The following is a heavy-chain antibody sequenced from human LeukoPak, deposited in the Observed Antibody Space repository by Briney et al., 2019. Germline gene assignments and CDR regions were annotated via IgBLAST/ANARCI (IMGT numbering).Heavy chain of an antibody. CDR3: GRQEYHYSGMDV. CDR2: MYYSWST. D-gene: IGHD6-6*01. J-gene: IGHJ6*02. Sequence: SETLSLTCTVSGGSISSYCWSWIRQPPGKGLEWIGYMYYSWSTNYNPSLKSRVTISVDTSKNQLSLNLSSVTAADTAVYYCGRQEYHYSGMDVWGQGTTVTVSS. CDR1: GGSISSYC. V-gene: IGHV4-59*08.